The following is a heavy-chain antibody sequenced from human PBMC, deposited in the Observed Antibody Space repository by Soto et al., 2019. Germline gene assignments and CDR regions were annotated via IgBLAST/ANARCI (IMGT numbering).Heavy chain of an antibody. Sequence: ASVKVSCKASGYTFTSYGISWVRQAPGQGLEWMGWITYNGDTNYPQKLQGRVTMTADTSTSTAYMELRSLRSDDTAVYYCARDIAVAGHDAFDIWGQGTMVTVSS. CDR3: ARDIAVAGHDAFDI. CDR2: ITYNGDT. D-gene: IGHD6-19*01. V-gene: IGHV1-18*01. CDR1: GYTFTSYG. J-gene: IGHJ3*02.